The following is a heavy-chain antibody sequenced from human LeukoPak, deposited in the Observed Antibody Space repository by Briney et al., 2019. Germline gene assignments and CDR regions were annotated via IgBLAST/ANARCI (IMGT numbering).Heavy chain of an antibody. J-gene: IGHJ4*02. CDR1: VFTFSSYP. CDR3: ARGDDYILFDY. V-gene: IGHV3-64*01. CDR2: IRGNGGST. D-gene: IGHD4-11*01. Sequence: EGSLRLSCAASVFTFSSYPMHWVRQAPGKGLEYVSGIRGNGGSTYYANSVKGRFTISRDNSKNTLYLRMGSLRAEDMAVYFCARGDDYILFDYWGQGALVTVSS.